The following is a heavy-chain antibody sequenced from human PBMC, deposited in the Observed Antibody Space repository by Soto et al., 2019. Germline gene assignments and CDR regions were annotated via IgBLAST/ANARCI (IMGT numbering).Heavy chain of an antibody. V-gene: IGHV3-23*01. CDR1: GFTFSSYA. CDR2: ISGSGGST. D-gene: IGHD6-19*01. J-gene: IGHJ4*02. CDR3: AKGTAVAGTRYYFDY. Sequence: LRLSCAASGFTFSSYAMSWVRQAPGKGLEWVSAISGSGGSTYYADSVKGRFTISRDNSKNTLYLQMNSLRAEDTAVYYCAKGTAVAGTRYYFDYWGQGTLVTVSS.